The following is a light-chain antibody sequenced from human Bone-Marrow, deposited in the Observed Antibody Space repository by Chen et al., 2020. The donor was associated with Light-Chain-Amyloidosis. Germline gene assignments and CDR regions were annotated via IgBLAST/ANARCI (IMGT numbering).Light chain of an antibody. CDR2: LNSDASH. CDR3: QTWGTGIQV. V-gene: IGLV4-69*01. CDR1: SGHRNYA. Sequence: PVVTQSPFASPSLGASVTLTCTLRSGHRNYAVAWHQQQPEKAPRYLMKLNSDASHNKGDGIPDRFSGSSSGAGRYLTVACLQSEDEADYFCQTWGTGIQVFGGGTKLTVL. J-gene: IGLJ3*02.